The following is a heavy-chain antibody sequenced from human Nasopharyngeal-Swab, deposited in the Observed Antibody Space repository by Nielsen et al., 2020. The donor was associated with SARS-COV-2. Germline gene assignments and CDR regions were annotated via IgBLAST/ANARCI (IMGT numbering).Heavy chain of an antibody. V-gene: IGHV3-13*05. Sequence: GESLKISCAASGFSFSSYDMHWVRQPAGKGLEWVSGIGTSGDLYYAGSVKGRFTISRENAKNSLYLQLNSVRAGDTAVYYCARGLRYCSGTLCYTDAFDIWGQGTMVTVSS. J-gene: IGHJ3*02. CDR3: ARGLRYCSGTLCYTDAFDI. CDR2: IGTSGDL. D-gene: IGHD2-15*01. CDR1: GFSFSSYD.